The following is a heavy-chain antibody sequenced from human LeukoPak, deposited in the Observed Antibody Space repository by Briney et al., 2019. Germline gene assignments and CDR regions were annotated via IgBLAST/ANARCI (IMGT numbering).Heavy chain of an antibody. CDR2: IYYSGST. CDR1: GGSISSSSYY. V-gene: IGHV4-39*02. Sequence: TSSETLSLTCTVSGGSISSSSYYWGWIRQPPGKGLEWIGSIYYSGSTYYNPSLKSRVTISVDTSKNQFSLKLSSVTAADTAVYYCARDGGLHTNFDYWGQGTLLTVSS. J-gene: IGHJ4*02. D-gene: IGHD2-15*01. CDR3: ARDGGLHTNFDY.